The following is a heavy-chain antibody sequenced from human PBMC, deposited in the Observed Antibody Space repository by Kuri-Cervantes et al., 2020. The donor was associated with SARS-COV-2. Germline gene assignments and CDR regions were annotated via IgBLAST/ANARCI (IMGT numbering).Heavy chain of an antibody. CDR3: ARVDGDYYDAFDI. V-gene: IGHV3-11*06. D-gene: IGHD4-17*01. Sequence: GGSLRLSCAASGFTFSDYYMSWIRQAPGKGLEWVSYISSSSSYTNYADSVKGRFTTSRDNAKNSLYLQMNSLRAEDTAVYYCARVDGDYYDAFDIWGQGTMVTVSS. J-gene: IGHJ3*02. CDR1: GFTFSDYY. CDR2: ISSSSSYT.